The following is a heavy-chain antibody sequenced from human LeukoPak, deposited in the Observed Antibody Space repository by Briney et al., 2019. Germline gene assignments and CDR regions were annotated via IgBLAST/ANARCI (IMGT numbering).Heavy chain of an antibody. CDR1: GGSISSSGSY. CDR3: ARVMAARREDLNWFDP. D-gene: IGHD6-6*01. V-gene: IGHV4-39*07. Sequence: SETLSLTCTVSGGSISSSGSYWGWIRQPPGKGLEWIGSIYYGGNTYNPSLKSRVTISVDTSKNQFSLNLTSVNAADTAVYYCARVMAARREDLNWFDPWGQGTLVTVSS. CDR2: IYYGGNT. J-gene: IGHJ5*02.